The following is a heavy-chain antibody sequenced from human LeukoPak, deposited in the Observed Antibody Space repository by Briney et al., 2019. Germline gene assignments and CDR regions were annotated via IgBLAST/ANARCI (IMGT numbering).Heavy chain of an antibody. CDR1: GGSISSSSYY. J-gene: IGHJ4*02. Sequence: SETLSLTCTVSGGSISSSSYYWGWIRQPPGKGLEWIGSIYYSGSTYYNPSLKSRVTISVDTSKNQFSLKLSSVTAADTAVYYCARVIAVAPPGFDYWGQGTLVTVSS. CDR3: ARVIAVAPPGFDY. D-gene: IGHD6-19*01. V-gene: IGHV4-39*01. CDR2: IYYSGST.